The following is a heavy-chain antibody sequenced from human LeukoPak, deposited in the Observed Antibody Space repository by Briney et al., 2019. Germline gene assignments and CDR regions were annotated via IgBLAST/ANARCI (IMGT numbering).Heavy chain of an antibody. V-gene: IGHV3-23*01. CDR1: RFTFSSYG. CDR2: ISGSGAIT. D-gene: IGHD6-19*01. J-gene: IGHJ4*02. Sequence: GGSLRLSCVASRFTFSSYGMGWVRRAPGRGLEWVSTISGSGAITYYADSVKGRFTISRDNSKNTLYLQMNSLRAEDTAVYYCAKDLFGAAVAVAPCYWGQGTLVTVSS. CDR3: AKDLFGAAVAVAPCY.